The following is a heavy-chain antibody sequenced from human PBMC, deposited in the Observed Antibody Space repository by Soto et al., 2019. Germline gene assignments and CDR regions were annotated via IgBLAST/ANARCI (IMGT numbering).Heavy chain of an antibody. J-gene: IGHJ6*02. V-gene: IGHV4-59*01. CDR3: ARDARYYGMDV. CDR2: IYYSGST. Sequence: SETLSLTCTVSGGSISSYYWSWIRQPPRKGLEWIGNIYYSGSTNYNPSLKSRVTISVDTSKNQFSLNLTSVTAADTAVYYCARDARYYGMDVWGQGTTVTVSS. CDR1: GGSISSYY.